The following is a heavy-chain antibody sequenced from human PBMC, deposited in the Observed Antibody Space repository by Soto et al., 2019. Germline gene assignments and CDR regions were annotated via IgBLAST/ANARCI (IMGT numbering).Heavy chain of an antibody. CDR2: IIPIFGTA. CDR1: GGTFSSYA. V-gene: IGHV1-69*13. Sequence: ASVKVSCKASGGTFSSYAISWVRQAPGQGLEWMGGIIPIFGTANYAQKFQGRVTITADESTSTAYMELSSLRSEDTAVYYCARDIAGAARHDAFDIWGQGTMVTVSS. D-gene: IGHD6-6*01. CDR3: ARDIAGAARHDAFDI. J-gene: IGHJ3*02.